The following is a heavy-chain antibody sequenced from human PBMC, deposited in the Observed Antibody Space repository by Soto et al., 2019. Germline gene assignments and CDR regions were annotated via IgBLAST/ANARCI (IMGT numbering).Heavy chain of an antibody. V-gene: IGHV3-33*01. CDR3: ARGGYSYGSFYYGMDV. J-gene: IGHJ6*02. CDR1: GFTFSSYG. CDR2: IWYDGSNK. Sequence: GGSLRLSCAASGFTFSSYGMHWVRQAPGKGLEWVAVIWYDGSNKYYADSVKGRFTISRDNSKNTLYLQMNSLRAEDTAVYYCARGGYSYGSFYYGMDVWGQGTTVTV. D-gene: IGHD5-18*01.